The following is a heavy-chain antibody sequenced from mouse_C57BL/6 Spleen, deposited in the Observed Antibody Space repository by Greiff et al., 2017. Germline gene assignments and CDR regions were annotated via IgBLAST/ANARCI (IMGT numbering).Heavy chain of an antibody. Sequence: VQLQQSGTELVKPGASVKLSCKASGYTFTSYWMHWVKQRPEQGLEWIGNINPSNGGTNYNEKFKSKATLTVDKSSSTAYMQLSSLTSEDSAVYYCARSGDDYYAMDYWGQGTSVTVSS. D-gene: IGHD4-1*01. V-gene: IGHV1-53*01. CDR3: ARSGDDYYAMDY. J-gene: IGHJ4*01. CDR2: INPSNGGT. CDR1: GYTFTSYW.